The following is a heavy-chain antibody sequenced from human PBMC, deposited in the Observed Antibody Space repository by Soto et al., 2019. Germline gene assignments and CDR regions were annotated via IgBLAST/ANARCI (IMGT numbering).Heavy chain of an antibody. D-gene: IGHD2-2*01. CDR1: GGTFSSYS. Sequence: ASVKVSCNASGGTFSSYSISWVRQAPGQGLEWMGGIIPIFGTANYAQKFQGRVTITADESTSTAYMELSSLRSEDTAVYSCAIQEGGVVYWGQGTLVTVSS. CDR2: IIPIFGTA. J-gene: IGHJ4*02. V-gene: IGHV1-69*13. CDR3: AIQEGGVVY.